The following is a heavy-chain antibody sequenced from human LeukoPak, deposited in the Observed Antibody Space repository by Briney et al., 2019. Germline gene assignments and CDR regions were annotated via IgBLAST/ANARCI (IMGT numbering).Heavy chain of an antibody. J-gene: IGHJ4*02. CDR1: GFTFSSYG. CDR2: IRYDGSNK. CDR3: AKLDGYSTGRYDY. D-gene: IGHD6-19*01. Sequence: GGSLRLSCAASGFTFSSYGMHWVRQAPGKGLEWVAFIRYDGSNKYYADSVKGRLTVSKDISKNTLYLQMNSLRAEDTAIYYCAKLDGYSTGRYDYWGQGTLVTVSS. V-gene: IGHV3-30*02.